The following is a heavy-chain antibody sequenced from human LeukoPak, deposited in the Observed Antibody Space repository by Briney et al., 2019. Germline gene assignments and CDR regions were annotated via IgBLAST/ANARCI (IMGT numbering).Heavy chain of an antibody. CDR2: IWYDGSNK. V-gene: IGHV3-33*06. D-gene: IGHD3-9*01. CDR1: GFTFSSYG. CDR3: AKGYSEDILSYFDY. Sequence: PGGSLRLSCAASGFTFSSYGMHWVRQAPGKGLEWVAVIWYDGSNKYYADSVKGRFTISRDNSKNTLYLQMNSLIAEDTAVYYCAKGYSEDILSYFDYWGQGTLVTVSS. J-gene: IGHJ4*02.